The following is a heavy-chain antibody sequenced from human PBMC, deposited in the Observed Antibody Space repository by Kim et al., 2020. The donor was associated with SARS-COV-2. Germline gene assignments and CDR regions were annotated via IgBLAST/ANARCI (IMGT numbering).Heavy chain of an antibody. V-gene: IGHV1-69*13. CDR2: IIPIFGTA. D-gene: IGHD5-18*01. Sequence: SVKVSCKASGGTFSSYAISWVRQAPGQGLEWMGGIIPIFGTANYAQKFQGRVTITADESTSTAYMELSSLRSEDTAVYYCARIMPGARGYSYGHYYYYGMDVWGQGTTVTVSS. CDR1: GGTFSSYA. CDR3: ARIMPGARGYSYGHYYYYGMDV. J-gene: IGHJ6*02.